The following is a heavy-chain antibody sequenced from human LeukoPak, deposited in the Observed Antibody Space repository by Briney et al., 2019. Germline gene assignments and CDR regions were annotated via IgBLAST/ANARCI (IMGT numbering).Heavy chain of an antibody. CDR2: INPNSGGT. D-gene: IGHD4-11*01. J-gene: IGHJ6*03. Sequence: ASVKVSCKASGYTFTGYYMHWVRQAPGQGLEWMGWINPNSGGTNYAQKFRGRVTMTRDTSISTAYMELSRLRSDDTAVYYCARSMGSNYVIYYYYMDVWGKGTTVTVSS. CDR1: GYTFTGYY. V-gene: IGHV1-2*02. CDR3: ARSMGSNYVIYYYYMDV.